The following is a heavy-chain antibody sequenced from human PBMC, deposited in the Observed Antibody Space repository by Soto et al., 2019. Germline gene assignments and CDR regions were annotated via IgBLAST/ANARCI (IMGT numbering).Heavy chain of an antibody. CDR2: FDPEDGET. CDR1: GYTLTELS. J-gene: IGHJ5*02. D-gene: IGHD2-2*01. V-gene: IGHV1-24*01. CDR3: ATFCSGTSCHNLLENWFDP. Sequence: GASVKVSCKVSGYTLTELSMHWVRQAPGKGLEWMGGFDPEDGETIYAQKFQGRVTMTEDTSTDTAYMELSSLRSEDTAVYYCATFCSGTSCHNLLENWFDPWGQGTLVTVSS.